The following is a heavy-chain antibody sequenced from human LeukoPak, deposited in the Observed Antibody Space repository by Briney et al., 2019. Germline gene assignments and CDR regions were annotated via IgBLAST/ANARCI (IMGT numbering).Heavy chain of an antibody. Sequence: PSETLSLTCTVSGGSISSSSYYWSWIRQPAGKGLEWIGRIYTSGSTNYNPSLKSRVAISVDTSKNQFSLKLSSVTAADTAVYYCARGIWFGELLGNWFDPWGQGTLVTVSS. CDR2: IYTSGST. V-gene: IGHV4-61*02. J-gene: IGHJ5*02. CDR1: GGSISSSSYY. D-gene: IGHD3-10*01. CDR3: ARGIWFGELLGNWFDP.